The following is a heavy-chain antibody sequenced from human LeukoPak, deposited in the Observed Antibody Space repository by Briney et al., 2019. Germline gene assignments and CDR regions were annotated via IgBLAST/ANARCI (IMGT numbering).Heavy chain of an antibody. CDR2: IKTKTDGETT. Sequence: GGSLRLSYAASGFTLSNAWMSWVRQAPGKGLEWVGRIKTKTDGETTDYASPVKGRFTISRDDSKNTLYLQMNSLKTEDTAVYFCTPSIVGATTFDYWGQGTLVTVSS. CDR1: GFTLSNAW. J-gene: IGHJ4*02. V-gene: IGHV3-15*01. D-gene: IGHD1-26*01. CDR3: TPSIVGATTFDY.